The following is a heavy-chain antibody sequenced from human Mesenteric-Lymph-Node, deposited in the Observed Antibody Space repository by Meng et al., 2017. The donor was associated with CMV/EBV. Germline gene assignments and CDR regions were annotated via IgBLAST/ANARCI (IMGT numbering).Heavy chain of an antibody. D-gene: IGHD3-3*01. V-gene: IGHV3-20*04. J-gene: IGHJ4*02. Sequence: GGSLRLSCAASGFTFDDYGMSWVRQAPGKGLEWVSGINWNGGSTGYADSVKGRFTISRDNAKNSLYLQMNSLRAEDTALYYCARARYYDFWSTYPYFDYWGQGTLVTVSS. CDR3: ARARYYDFWSTYPYFDY. CDR1: GFTFDDYG. CDR2: INWNGGST.